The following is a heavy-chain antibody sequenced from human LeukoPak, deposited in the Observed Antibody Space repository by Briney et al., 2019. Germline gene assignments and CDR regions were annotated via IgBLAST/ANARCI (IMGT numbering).Heavy chain of an antibody. CDR2: IWYDGSNK. CDR1: GFTFSSYG. J-gene: IGHJ4*02. Sequence: GGSLRLSCAASGFTFSSYGMHWVRQAPGKGLEWVAVIWYDGSNKYYADSVKGRFTISRDNSKNTLYLQMNSLRAEDTAVYYCARDAGYCTNGVCYTGDYWGQGTLVTVSS. V-gene: IGHV3-33*01. CDR3: ARDAGYCTNGVCYTGDY. D-gene: IGHD2-8*01.